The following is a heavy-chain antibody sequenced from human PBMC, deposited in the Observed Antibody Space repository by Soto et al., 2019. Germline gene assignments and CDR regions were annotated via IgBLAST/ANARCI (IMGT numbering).Heavy chain of an antibody. CDR2: ISGSAGST. V-gene: IGHV3-23*01. Sequence: DVQLLESGGGLGQPGGSLRLSCAASGFTFNNYAINWVRQSPGKGLEWVSVISGSAGSTYYADSVKGRFTITRDNSKNTLYLQMSSLRVEDTAVYYCAKAGGAAGTVDYFDYWGQGTLVTVSS. CDR1: GFTFNNYA. J-gene: IGHJ4*02. CDR3: AKAGGAAGTVDYFDY. D-gene: IGHD6-13*01.